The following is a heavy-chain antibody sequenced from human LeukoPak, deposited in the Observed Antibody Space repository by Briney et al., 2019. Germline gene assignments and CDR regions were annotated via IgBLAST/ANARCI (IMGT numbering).Heavy chain of an antibody. CDR2: ISPGGGPT. Sequence: HPGGTLRLSCAGSGFPFSSHGMNWVRQAPGKGLEWVSGISPGGGPTYYADSVKGRFTISRDNSKNTLYLKMNSLRAEDTAVYYCAKGHGWEASYYYYYMDVWGKGTTVTISS. J-gene: IGHJ6*03. D-gene: IGHD1-26*01. V-gene: IGHV3-23*01. CDR3: AKGHGWEASYYYYYMDV. CDR1: GFPFSSHG.